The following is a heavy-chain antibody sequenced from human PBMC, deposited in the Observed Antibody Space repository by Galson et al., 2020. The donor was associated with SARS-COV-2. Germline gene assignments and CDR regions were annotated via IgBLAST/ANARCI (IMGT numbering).Heavy chain of an antibody. J-gene: IGHJ4*02. CDR1: GGSISSTDYY. V-gene: IGHV4-30-4*01. Sequence: SETLSLTCTVSGGSISSTDYYWSWIRQPPGTGLEWVGYIYHSRSTYYNPSLRNRVFISVDTSKNQFSLKLNSVTAADTAVYYCARQIDDDGHIEVFDYWGQGTQVTVSS. CDR3: ARQIDDDGHIEVFDY. D-gene: IGHD2-21*01. CDR2: IYHSRST.